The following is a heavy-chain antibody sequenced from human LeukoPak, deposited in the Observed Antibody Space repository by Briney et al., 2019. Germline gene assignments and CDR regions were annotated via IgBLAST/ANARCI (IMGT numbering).Heavy chain of an antibody. D-gene: IGHD3-10*01. V-gene: IGHV4-31*03. J-gene: IGHJ5*02. CDR3: ASYGSGSYRFDP. CDR2: IHHSGST. Sequence: PSETLSLTCTVSGGSISSGNYYWSWIRQHPGKGLEWIGYIHHSGSTYYNPSLKSRVIISVDTSKNQFSLKLNSVTAADTAVYYCASYGSGSYRFDPWGQGTLVAVSS. CDR1: GGSISSGNYY.